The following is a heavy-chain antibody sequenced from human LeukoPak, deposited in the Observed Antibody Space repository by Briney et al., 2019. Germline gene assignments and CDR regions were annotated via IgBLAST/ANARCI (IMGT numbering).Heavy chain of an antibody. CDR3: ARDNRGAEAFDI. Sequence: GASVKVSCKASGYTFTSYDINWVRQATGQGLEWMGWMNPNSGNTGYAQKFQGRVAITRNTSISTAYMELSSLRSEDTAVYYCARDNRGAEAFDIWGQGTMVTVSS. V-gene: IGHV1-8*03. D-gene: IGHD2/OR15-2a*01. CDR1: GYTFTSYD. CDR2: MNPNSGNT. J-gene: IGHJ3*02.